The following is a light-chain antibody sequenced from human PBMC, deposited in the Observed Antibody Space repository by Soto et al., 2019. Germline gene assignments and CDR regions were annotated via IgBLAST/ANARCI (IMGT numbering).Light chain of an antibody. CDR1: QNINTW. CDR2: DAS. V-gene: IGKV1-5*01. Sequence: DIQMTQSPSTLSASVGDRVTITCRASQNINTWLAWYQQKPGKAPKLLISDASSWESGVPSRFSGSGSGTKFTLSISSLQPDDFATYSCQHYNNYSWGFGHGTKVELK. J-gene: IGKJ1*01. CDR3: QHYNNYSWG.